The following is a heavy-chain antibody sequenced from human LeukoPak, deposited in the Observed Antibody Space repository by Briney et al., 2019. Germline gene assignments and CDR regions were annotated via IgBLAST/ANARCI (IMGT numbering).Heavy chain of an antibody. D-gene: IGHD1-26*01. V-gene: IGHV4-34*01. J-gene: IGHJ4*02. CDR3: ASSVGSTDY. Sequence: SETLSLTCAVYGESLSKYYWTWIRQSPGKGLEWIGEINHRGSTNLNPSIKSRVTLSVDTSKHQFSLKLTSVTAADAAVYYCASSVGSTDYWGQGTLVTVSS. CDR1: GESLSKYY. CDR2: INHRGST.